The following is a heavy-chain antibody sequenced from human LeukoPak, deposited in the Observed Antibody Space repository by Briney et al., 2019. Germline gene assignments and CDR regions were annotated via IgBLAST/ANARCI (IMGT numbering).Heavy chain of an antibody. D-gene: IGHD3-10*01. J-gene: IGHJ5*02. CDR3: VRQSRELKYKGKYIWFDP. CDR1: GFTFSICW. Sequence: PGGSLRPSCAASGFTFSICWMSWVRQAPGKGLEWVSNIKPDGSEKDYVDSVKGRFTISRDNAKNSLYLQMNSLRAEDTAMYYCVRQSRELKYKGKYIWFDPWGQGSLVTVSS. CDR2: IKPDGSEK. V-gene: IGHV3-7*01.